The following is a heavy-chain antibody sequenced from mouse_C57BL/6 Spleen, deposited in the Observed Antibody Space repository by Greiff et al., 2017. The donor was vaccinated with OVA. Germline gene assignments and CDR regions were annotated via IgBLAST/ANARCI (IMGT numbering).Heavy chain of an antibody. CDR3: ARDFDYDHFDY. V-gene: IGHV1-54*01. CDR2: INPGSGGT. Sequence: QLQQSGAELVRPGTSVKVSCKASGYAFTNYLIEWVKQRPGQGLEWIGVINPGSGGTNYNEKFKGKATLTADKSSSTAYMQLSSLTSEDSAVYFCARDFDYDHFDYWGQGTTLTVSS. D-gene: IGHD2-4*01. J-gene: IGHJ2*01. CDR1: GYAFTNYL.